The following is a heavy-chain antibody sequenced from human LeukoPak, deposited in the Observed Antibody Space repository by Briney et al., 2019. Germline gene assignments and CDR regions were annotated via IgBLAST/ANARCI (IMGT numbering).Heavy chain of an antibody. CDR3: ARSLQLARVDAFDI. Sequence: PGGSLRLSCAASGFTVSSNYMSWVRQAPGKGLEWVSVIYSGGSTYYADSVKGRFTISRDNSKNTLYLQMNSLRAEDTAVYYCARSLQLARVDAFDIWGQGTMVTVSS. CDR2: IYSGGST. V-gene: IGHV3-66*01. CDR1: GFTVSSNY. J-gene: IGHJ3*02. D-gene: IGHD6-13*01.